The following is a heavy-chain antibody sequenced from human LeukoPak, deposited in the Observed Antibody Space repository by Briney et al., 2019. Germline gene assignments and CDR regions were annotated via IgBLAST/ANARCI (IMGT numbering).Heavy chain of an antibody. D-gene: IGHD6-19*01. V-gene: IGHV3-23*01. CDR2: ISGSGGST. CDR1: GFTFSSYA. Sequence: GGSLRLSCAASGFTFSSYAMSWVRQAPGKGLEWVSAISGSGGSTYYADSVKGRFTISRDNAKNSLYLQMNSLRAEDTAVYYCARVAGTAEYFQHWGQGTLVTVSS. CDR3: ARVAGTAEYFQH. J-gene: IGHJ1*01.